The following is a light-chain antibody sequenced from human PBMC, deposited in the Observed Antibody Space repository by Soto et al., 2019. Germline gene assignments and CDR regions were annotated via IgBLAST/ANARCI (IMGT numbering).Light chain of an antibody. CDR3: QSYDSNNHVV. CDR2: EDD. CDR1: SGSITSHY. J-gene: IGLJ2*01. V-gene: IGLV6-57*02. Sequence: NFMLTQPHSVSESPGKTVTISCTGTSGSITSHYVQWYQQRPGSAPTAVIFEDDLRPSGVPDRFSGSVDSSSNSASLTISALKTEDEADYYCQSYDSNNHVVFGGGTKLTVL.